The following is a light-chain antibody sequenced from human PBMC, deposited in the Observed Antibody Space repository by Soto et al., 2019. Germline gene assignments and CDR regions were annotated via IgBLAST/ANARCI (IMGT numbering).Light chain of an antibody. CDR2: GAS. CDR1: QSVSVN. J-gene: IGKJ5*01. CDR3: QQYGSSPRIT. Sequence: EIVLTQSPATLSLSPEERATLSCRASQSVSVNLAWDQQKPGQAPRLFIYGASSRATGIPDRFSGSGSGTGFTLTISRLEPEDFAVYYCQQYGSSPRITFGQGTRLEI. V-gene: IGKV3-20*01.